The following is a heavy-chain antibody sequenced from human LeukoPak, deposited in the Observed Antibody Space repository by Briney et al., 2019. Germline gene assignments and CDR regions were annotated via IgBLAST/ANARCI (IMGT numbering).Heavy chain of an antibody. D-gene: IGHD2-2*01. Sequence: GGSLRLSCAASGFTFSDYYMSWIRQAPGKGLEWVSYISSSGSTIYYADSVKGRFTISRDNAKNSLYLQMNSLRAEDTAVYYCARARRGLGYCSSTSCYYGYYFDYWGQGTLVTVSS. CDR3: ARARRGLGYCSSTSCYYGYYFDY. CDR1: GFTFSDYY. J-gene: IGHJ4*02. V-gene: IGHV3-11*01. CDR2: ISSSGSTI.